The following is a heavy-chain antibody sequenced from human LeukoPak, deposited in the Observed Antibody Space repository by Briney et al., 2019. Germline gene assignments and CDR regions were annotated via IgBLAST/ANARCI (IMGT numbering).Heavy chain of an antibody. V-gene: IGHV4-39*01. D-gene: IGHD5-12*01. CDR2: LYYSGST. Sequence: SETLSLTCTVSGGSISSSTYYWGWIRQPPGKGLEWIGNLYYSGSTYYNPSLKSRVTISVDSSKNQFSLKLSSVTAADTAVYYCARQAISGYDPPPFDSWGQGTLVTVSS. J-gene: IGHJ4*02. CDR3: ARQAISGYDPPPFDS. CDR1: GGSISSSTYY.